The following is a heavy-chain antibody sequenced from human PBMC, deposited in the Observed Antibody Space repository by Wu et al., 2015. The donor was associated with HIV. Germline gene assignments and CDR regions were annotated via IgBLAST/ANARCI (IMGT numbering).Heavy chain of an antibody. V-gene: IGHV1-18*01. CDR1: GYTFTSYG. CDR2: ISAYNGNT. CDR3: ARDNTKLWFGELSYYYYGMDV. D-gene: IGHD3-10*01. Sequence: QVQLVQSGAEVKKPGASVKVSCKASGYTFTSYGISWARQAPGQGLEWMGWISAYNGNTNYAQKLQGRVTMTTDTSTSTAYMELRSLRSDDTAVYYCARDNTKLWFGELSYYYYGMDVWGQGTTVTVSS. J-gene: IGHJ6*02.